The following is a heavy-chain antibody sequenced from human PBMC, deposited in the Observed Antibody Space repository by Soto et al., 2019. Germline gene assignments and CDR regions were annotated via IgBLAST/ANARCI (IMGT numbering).Heavy chain of an antibody. CDR2: IYHSGSP. CDR1: GGSISSSNW. Sequence: SETLSLTCAVSGGSISSSNWWSWVRQPPGKGLEWIGEIYHSGSPNYNPSLKSRVTISVDKSKNQFSLKLNSVTAADTAVYYCARDFSNYYSSGSYYSWSQGTLVTVSS. CDR3: ARDFSNYYSSGSYYS. D-gene: IGHD3-10*01. J-gene: IGHJ4*02. V-gene: IGHV4-4*02.